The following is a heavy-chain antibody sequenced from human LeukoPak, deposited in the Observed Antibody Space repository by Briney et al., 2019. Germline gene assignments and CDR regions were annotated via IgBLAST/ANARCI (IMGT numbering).Heavy chain of an antibody. CDR3: ARGSTSDWPLDH. CDR1: GYTSSDYA. J-gene: IGHJ4*02. CDR2: IYAGNGNT. Sequence: ASVKVSCKASGYTSSDYAIHWVRQAPGQRLEWVGWIYAGNGNTRYSQKFQGRVTITRDTSTNTAYIELRSLRSEDTAMYYCARGSTSDWPLDHWGQETLLTISS. D-gene: IGHD2-2*01. V-gene: IGHV1-3*01.